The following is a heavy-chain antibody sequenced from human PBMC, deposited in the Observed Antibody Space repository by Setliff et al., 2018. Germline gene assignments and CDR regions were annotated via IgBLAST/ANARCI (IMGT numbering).Heavy chain of an antibody. D-gene: IGHD2-21*02. CDR1: GFTFSSYW. J-gene: IGHJ3*02. V-gene: IGHV3-74*01. CDR3: TRAFGGNSDAFDI. CDR2: INRDGSNI. Sequence: PGGSLRLSCAASGFTFSSYWMHWVRQAPGKGLVWVSRINRDGSNIRYADSVKGRFTISRDIAKNTLYLQINSLRAEDTAVYYCTRAFGGNSDAFDIWGQGTMVTVSS.